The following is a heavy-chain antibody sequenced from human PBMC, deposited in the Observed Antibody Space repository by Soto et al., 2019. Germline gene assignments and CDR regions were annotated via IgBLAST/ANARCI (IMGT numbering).Heavy chain of an antibody. Sequence: SVKVSCKASGGTFSSYTISWVRQAPGQGLEWMGRIIPILGIANYAQKFQGRVTITADKSTSTAYMELSSLRSEDTAVYYCARAMYYYDSSGYYCPYWGQGTLVTVSS. CDR2: IIPILGIA. CDR3: ARAMYYYDSSGYYCPY. V-gene: IGHV1-69*02. CDR1: GGTFSSYT. J-gene: IGHJ4*02. D-gene: IGHD3-22*01.